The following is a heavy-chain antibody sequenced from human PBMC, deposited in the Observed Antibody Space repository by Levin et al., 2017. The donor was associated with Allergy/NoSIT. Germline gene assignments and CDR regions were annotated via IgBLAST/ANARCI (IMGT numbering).Heavy chain of an antibody. J-gene: IGHJ4*02. CDR2: IYYSGST. CDR3: ARGGVPAAMSFDY. CDR1: GGSISSYY. V-gene: IGHV4-59*01. D-gene: IGHD2-2*01. Sequence: SETLSLTCTVSGGSISSYYWSWIRQPPGKGLEWIGYIYYSGSTNYNPSLKSRVTISVDTSKNQFSLKLSSVTAADTAVYYCARGGVPAAMSFDYWGQGTLVTVSS.